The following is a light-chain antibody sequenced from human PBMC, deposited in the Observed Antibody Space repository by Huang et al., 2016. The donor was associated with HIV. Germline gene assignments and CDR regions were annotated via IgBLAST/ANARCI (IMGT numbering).Light chain of an antibody. V-gene: IGKV1-27*01. CDR1: QDISNY. CDR3: QKYNSAPYT. CDR2: AAS. Sequence: DIHMTQSPSSLSSSVGDRVTITCRAIQDISNYLAWYQQKPGTAPKLLISAASTLETGVPSRFSGSGSGTDFTLTIGSLQPEDVATYYCQKYNSAPYTFGQGTKLEIK. J-gene: IGKJ2*01.